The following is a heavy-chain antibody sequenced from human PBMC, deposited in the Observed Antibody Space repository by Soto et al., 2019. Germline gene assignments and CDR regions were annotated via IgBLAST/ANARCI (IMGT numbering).Heavy chain of an antibody. V-gene: IGHV1-69*13. J-gene: IGHJ3*02. CDR2: IIPIFGTA. CDR1: GGTFSSYA. Sequence: SVKVSCKASGGTFSSYAISWVRQAPGQGLEWMGGIIPIFGTANYAQKFQGRVTITADESTSTAYMELSSLRSEDTAVYYCARATLIAARPIGEAFDIWGQGTMVTVSS. CDR3: ARATLIAARPIGEAFDI. D-gene: IGHD6-6*01.